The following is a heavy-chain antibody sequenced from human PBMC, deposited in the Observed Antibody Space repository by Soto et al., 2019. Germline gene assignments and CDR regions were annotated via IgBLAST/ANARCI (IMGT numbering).Heavy chain of an antibody. CDR2: IIPIFGTA. Sequence: SVKVSCKASGGTFSNYAIIWVRQAPGQGLEWMGGIIPIFGTANYAQKFQGRVTISADESTSTAYMELSSLRSEDTAVYYCAGRMGGVSKGLVYWGQGTLVTVSS. CDR3: AGRMGGVSKGLVY. D-gene: IGHD2-15*01. V-gene: IGHV1-69*13. CDR1: GGTFSNYA. J-gene: IGHJ4*02.